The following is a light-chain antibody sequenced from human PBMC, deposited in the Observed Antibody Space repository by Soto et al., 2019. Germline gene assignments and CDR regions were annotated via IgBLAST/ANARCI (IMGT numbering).Light chain of an antibody. CDR3: QQSNSIPPWT. J-gene: IGKJ1*01. CDR2: AAS. V-gene: IGKV1-39*01. CDR1: QTISIY. Sequence: DIQMTQSPSSLSASVGDRVTINCRASQTISIYLNWYQHRPGKGPKLLIYAASTLQSGVSSRFSGSGSGTDFTLTISSLQPEDVATYYCQQSNSIPPWTFGQGTKVEIK.